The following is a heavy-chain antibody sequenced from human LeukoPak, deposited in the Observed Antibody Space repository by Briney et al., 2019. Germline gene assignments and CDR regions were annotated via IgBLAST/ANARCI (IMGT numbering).Heavy chain of an antibody. Sequence: SETLSLTCAVSGGSISSYYWSWIRQPPGKGLEWIGYIYYSGSTNYNPSLKSRVTISVDTSKNQFSLKLSSVTAADTAVYYCARYGDYDILTGYYLYFDYWGQGTLVTVSS. V-gene: IGHV4-59*01. D-gene: IGHD3-9*01. CDR1: GGSISSYY. CDR3: ARYGDYDILTGYYLYFDY. CDR2: IYYSGST. J-gene: IGHJ4*02.